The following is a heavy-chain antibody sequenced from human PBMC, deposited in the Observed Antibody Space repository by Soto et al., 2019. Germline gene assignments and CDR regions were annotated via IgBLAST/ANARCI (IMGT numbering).Heavy chain of an antibody. CDR3: ARDLVGATI. Sequence: PGGSLRLSCAASGFTFSSYSMNWVRQAPGKGLEWVSSVSSSSNYIYYADSVKGRFTISRDNAKNSLFLQVNSLRAEDTAVYYCARDLVGATIWGQGTLVTVSS. CDR1: GFTFSSYS. CDR2: VSSSSNYI. D-gene: IGHD1-26*01. V-gene: IGHV3-21*01. J-gene: IGHJ4*02.